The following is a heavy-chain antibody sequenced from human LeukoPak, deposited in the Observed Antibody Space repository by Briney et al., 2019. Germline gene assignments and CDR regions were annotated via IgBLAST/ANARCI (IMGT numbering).Heavy chain of an antibody. CDR1: GFTFSSYW. D-gene: IGHD6-19*01. J-gene: IGHJ4*02. Sequence: GGSLRLSCAASGFTFSSYWMHWVRQAPGKGLVWVSRINSDGSSTSYADSVKGRFTISRDNAKNTLYLQMNSLRAEDTAVYYCARERRSGWYLDYWGQGTLVTVSS. CDR2: INSDGSST. V-gene: IGHV3-74*01. CDR3: ARERRSGWYLDY.